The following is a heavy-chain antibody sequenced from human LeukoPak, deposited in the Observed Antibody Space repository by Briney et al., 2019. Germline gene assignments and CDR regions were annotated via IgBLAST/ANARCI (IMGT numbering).Heavy chain of an antibody. V-gene: IGHV3-7*01. J-gene: IGHJ4*02. Sequence: GGSLRLSCAASGFTFSSYWMSWVRQAPGKGLEWVANIKQDGSEKYYVDSVKGRFTISRDNAKNSLYLQMNSLRAEDTAVYYCARSPSKYSSSYIDYWGQGTLVTVSS. CDR3: ARSPSKYSSSYIDY. CDR1: GFTFSSYW. D-gene: IGHD6-13*01. CDR2: IKQDGSEK.